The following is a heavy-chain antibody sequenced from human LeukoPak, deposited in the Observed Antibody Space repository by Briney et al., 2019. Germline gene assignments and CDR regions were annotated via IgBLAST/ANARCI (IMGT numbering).Heavy chain of an antibody. CDR2: ISYDGSNK. V-gene: IGHV3-30*18. CDR1: GFTFSSYS. CDR3: AKETYYYDSSGYLSS. D-gene: IGHD3-22*01. Sequence: GGSLRLSCAASGFTFSSYSMNWVRQAPGKGLEWVAVISYDGSNKYYADSVKGRFTISRDNSKNTLYLQMNSLRAEDTAVYYCAKETYYYDSSGYLSSWGQGTLVTVSS. J-gene: IGHJ5*02.